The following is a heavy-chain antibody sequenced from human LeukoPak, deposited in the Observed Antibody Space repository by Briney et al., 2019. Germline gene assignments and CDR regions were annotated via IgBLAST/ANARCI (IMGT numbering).Heavy chain of an antibody. Sequence: PGGSLRLSCAASGFTFSSYNMYWVRQAPGQGLEWVASISGLSDYIFHAGPVKGRFTISRDNAKNSLFLQMNSLRVEDTAVYYCAKFGSGWYWDFWGQGALVTVSS. CDR2: ISGLSDYI. CDR3: AKFGSGWYWDF. D-gene: IGHD6-19*01. V-gene: IGHV3-21*01. J-gene: IGHJ4*02. CDR1: GFTFSSYN.